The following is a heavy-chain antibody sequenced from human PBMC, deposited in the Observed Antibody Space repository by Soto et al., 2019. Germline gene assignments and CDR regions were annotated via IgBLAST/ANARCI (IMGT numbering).Heavy chain of an antibody. CDR2: IYYSGST. CDR1: AGSISSSRYY. V-gene: IGHV4-39*01. CDR3: ARQVDWFDP. Sequence: SETLSLTCIVAAGSISSSRYYWGWIRQPPGKGLEWIGSIYYSGSTYYNPSLKSRVTISVDTSKNQFSLKLSSVTAADTAVYYCARQVDWFDPWGQGTLVTVSS. J-gene: IGHJ5*02. D-gene: IGHD2-15*01.